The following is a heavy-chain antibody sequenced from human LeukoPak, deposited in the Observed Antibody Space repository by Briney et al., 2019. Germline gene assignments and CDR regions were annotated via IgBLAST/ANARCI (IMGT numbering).Heavy chain of an antibody. J-gene: IGHJ4*02. CDR1: GGSISSSSYY. V-gene: IGHV4-39*01. CDR2: IYYSGSS. CDR3: ARHVDTATDYFDY. D-gene: IGHD5-18*01. Sequence: SETLSLTCTVSGGSISSSSYYWGWIRQPPGKGLEWIGSIYYSGSSYYNPSLKSRVTISVHTSKNQLSLKLSSVTAADTAVYYCARHVDTATDYFDYWGQGTLVTVSS.